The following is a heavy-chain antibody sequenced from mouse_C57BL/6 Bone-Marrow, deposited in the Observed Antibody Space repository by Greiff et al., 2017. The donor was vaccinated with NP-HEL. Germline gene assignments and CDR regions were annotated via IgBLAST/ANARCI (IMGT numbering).Heavy chain of an antibody. CDR3: ARHYYGSSHYAMDY. Sequence: DVMLVESGGGLVQPGGSLKLSCAASGFTFSDYYMYWVRQTPEKRLEWVAYISNGGGSTYYPDTVKGRFTISRDNAKNTLYLQMSRLKSEDTAMYYCARHYYGSSHYAMDYWGQGTSVTVSS. V-gene: IGHV5-12*01. CDR2: ISNGGGST. D-gene: IGHD1-1*01. CDR1: GFTFSDYY. J-gene: IGHJ4*01.